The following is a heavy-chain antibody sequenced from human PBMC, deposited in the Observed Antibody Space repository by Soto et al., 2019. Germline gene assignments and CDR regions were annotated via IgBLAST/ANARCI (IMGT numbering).Heavy chain of an antibody. CDR2: IYYSGST. CDR1: GGSISSSSSY. J-gene: IGHJ6*03. V-gene: IGHV4-39*01. CDR3: VRNPRYNWNDYYYMDV. Sequence: QLQLHESGPGLVKPSETLSLTCTVSGGSISSSSSYWGWVRQPPGKGLEWIGSIYYSGSTYYNPSLESRVTVSVDTSTNQFSLKLSAVTAADTAVYYCVRNPRYNWNDYYYMDVWGKGTTVTVSS. D-gene: IGHD1-20*01.